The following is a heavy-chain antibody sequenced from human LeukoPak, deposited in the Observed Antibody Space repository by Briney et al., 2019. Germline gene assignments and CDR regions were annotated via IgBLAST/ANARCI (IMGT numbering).Heavy chain of an antibody. CDR1: GITFSGNW. J-gene: IGHJ6*02. CDR2: IKHDGTEI. CDR3: ARECYYGMDV. Sequence: GGSLRLSCAVSGITFSGNWMTWVRQAPGKGLEWVANIKHDGTEIHYVDSVKGRFTISRDNAKNSLYLQMNSLRAEDTAVYYGARECYYGMDVWAQGPTVTVSS. V-gene: IGHV3-7*01.